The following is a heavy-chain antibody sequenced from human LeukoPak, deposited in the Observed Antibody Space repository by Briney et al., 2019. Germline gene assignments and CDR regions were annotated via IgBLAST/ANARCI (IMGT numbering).Heavy chain of an antibody. Sequence: GGSLRLSCAASGFTFSNAWMSWVRQAPGKGLEWVSYISSSGSTIYYADSVKGRFTISRDNAKNSLYLQMNSLRAEDTAVYYCARGPRGYSGSYYGFDYWGQGTLVTVSS. V-gene: IGHV3-11*04. J-gene: IGHJ4*02. CDR3: ARGPRGYSGSYYGFDY. D-gene: IGHD1-26*01. CDR2: ISSSGSTI. CDR1: GFTFSNAW.